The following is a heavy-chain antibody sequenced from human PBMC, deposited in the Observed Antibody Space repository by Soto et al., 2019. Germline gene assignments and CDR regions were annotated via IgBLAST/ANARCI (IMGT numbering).Heavy chain of an antibody. Sequence: PSETLSLTCTVSGGSISSYYWSCIRQPAWKGLEWIGLIYTSGSTNYNPSLKSRVTMSVDTSKNQFSLKLSSVTAADTAVYYCARDGGSGWYGPYYFDYWGQGTLVTVSS. D-gene: IGHD6-19*01. J-gene: IGHJ4*02. V-gene: IGHV4-4*07. CDR2: IYTSGST. CDR1: GGSISSYY. CDR3: ARDGGSGWYGPYYFDY.